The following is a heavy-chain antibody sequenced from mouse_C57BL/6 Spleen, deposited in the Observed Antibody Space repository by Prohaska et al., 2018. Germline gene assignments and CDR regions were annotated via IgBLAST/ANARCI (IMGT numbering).Heavy chain of an antibody. J-gene: IGHJ3*01. Sequence: LVKPGASVKISCKASGYTFTDYYMNWVKQSHGKSLEWIGDINPNNGGTSYNQKFKGKATLTVDKSSSTAYMELRSLTSEDSAVYYCAATLLLRYWFAYWGQGTLVTVSA. V-gene: IGHV1-26*01. CDR3: AATLLLRYWFAY. CDR2: INPNNGGT. D-gene: IGHD1-1*01. CDR1: GYTFTDYY.